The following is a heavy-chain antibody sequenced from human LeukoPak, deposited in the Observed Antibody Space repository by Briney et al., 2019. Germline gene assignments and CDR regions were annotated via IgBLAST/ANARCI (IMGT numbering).Heavy chain of an antibody. CDR3: ARGTGYSSGWYRGIDY. V-gene: IGHV3-48*03. CDR2: ISSSGSTI. D-gene: IGHD6-19*01. J-gene: IGHJ4*02. CDR1: GFTFSSYE. Sequence: PGGSVRPSCAASGFTFSSYEMNWGGQAPRKGLEWVSYISSSGSTIYYADSVKGRFTISRDNAKNSLYLQMNSLRAEDTAVYYCARGTGYSSGWYRGIDYWGQGTLVTVSS.